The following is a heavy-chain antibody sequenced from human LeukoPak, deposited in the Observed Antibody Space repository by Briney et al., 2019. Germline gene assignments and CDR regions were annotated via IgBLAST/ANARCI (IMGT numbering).Heavy chain of an antibody. Sequence: SETLSLTCAVYGGSFSGYYWSWIRQPPGKGLEWIGEINHSGSTNYNPSLKSRVTISVDTSKNQFSLKLSSVTAADTAVYYCARETARGYSGYDYSRNRRFSYWGQGTLVTVSS. D-gene: IGHD5-12*01. CDR1: GGSFSGYY. J-gene: IGHJ4*02. V-gene: IGHV4-34*01. CDR3: ARETARGYSGYDYSRNRRFSY. CDR2: INHSGST.